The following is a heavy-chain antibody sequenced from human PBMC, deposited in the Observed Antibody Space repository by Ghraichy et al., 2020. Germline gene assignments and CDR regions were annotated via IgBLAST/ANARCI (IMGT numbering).Heavy chain of an antibody. J-gene: IGHJ4*02. CDR3: ARVGASGNDYVWGSYRWFDY. CDR1: GYSFTSYW. CDR2: IYPGDSDT. D-gene: IGHD3-16*02. V-gene: IGHV5-51*01. Sequence: GGSLRLSCKGSGYSFTSYWIGWVRQMPGKGLEWMGIIYPGDSDTRYSPSFQGQVTISADKSISTAYLQWSSLKASDTAMYYCARVGASGNDYVWGSYRWFDYWGQGTLVTVSS.